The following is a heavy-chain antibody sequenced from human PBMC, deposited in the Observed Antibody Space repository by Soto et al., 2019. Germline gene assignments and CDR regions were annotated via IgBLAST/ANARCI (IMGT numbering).Heavy chain of an antibody. J-gene: IGHJ4*02. Sequence: QVQLVESGGGVGQPGRSLRLSCAASGFTFSDYGMHWVRQAPGKGLEWVAVISYDGSDKYYADSVKGRFTISRDNSKNTLYLQMNSPRPEDTAVYYCAKGGIWFRELGDYWGQGTLVTVSS. V-gene: IGHV3-30*18. CDR2: ISYDGSDK. CDR1: GFTFSDYG. D-gene: IGHD3-10*01. CDR3: AKGGIWFRELGDY.